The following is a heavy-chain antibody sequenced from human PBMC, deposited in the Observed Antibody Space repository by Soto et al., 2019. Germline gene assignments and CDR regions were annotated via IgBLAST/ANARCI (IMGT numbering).Heavy chain of an antibody. Sequence: ASVKVSCKASGYAFTSYGISWVRQAPGQGLEWMGWISAYNGNTNYAQKLQGRFTMTRDTSTNTVYMELSSLRSDDTAVYFCARDNYGPLDYWGQGTLVTVSS. J-gene: IGHJ4*02. D-gene: IGHD3-10*01. CDR3: ARDNYGPLDY. CDR2: ISAYNGNT. V-gene: IGHV1-18*01. CDR1: GYAFTSYG.